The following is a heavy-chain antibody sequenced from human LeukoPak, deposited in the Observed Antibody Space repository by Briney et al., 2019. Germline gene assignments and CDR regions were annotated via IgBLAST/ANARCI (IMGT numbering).Heavy chain of an antibody. V-gene: IGHV4-59*01. CDR1: DDSLTMYY. CDR3: ARGRVSSSTWYSTYYYYSYMDV. J-gene: IGHJ6*03. Sequence: SSETLSLTCSVSDDSLTMYYWTWIRQPPGKGLEWIGYADHTWSTNFNPSLNRRVSISRDTTKNLFSLSLRAVTAADTAVYFCARGRVSSSTWYSTYYYYSYMDVWGKGTTVTVSS. CDR2: ADHTWST. D-gene: IGHD1-1*01.